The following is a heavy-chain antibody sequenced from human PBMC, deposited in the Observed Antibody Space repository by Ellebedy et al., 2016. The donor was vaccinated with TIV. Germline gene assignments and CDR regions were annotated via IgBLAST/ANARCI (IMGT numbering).Heavy chain of an antibody. CDR3: AKSLSTATGSLTDS. D-gene: IGHD2-8*02. CDR2: ISDSGETT. CDR1: GFTFGTCA. V-gene: IGHV3-23*01. J-gene: IGHJ4*02. Sequence: PGGSLRLSCVASGFTFGTCAMTWVRQAPGKGLEWVSGISDSGETTDYADSVKGRFTISRDTSKSMVYLQMNTLRAEDTAVYYCAKSLSTATGSLTDSWGQGTLVTVSS.